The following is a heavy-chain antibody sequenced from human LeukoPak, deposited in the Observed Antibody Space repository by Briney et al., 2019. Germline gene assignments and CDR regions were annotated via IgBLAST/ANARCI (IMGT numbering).Heavy chain of an antibody. D-gene: IGHD6-19*01. CDR1: GFTFSSYG. CDR2: ISYDGSNK. J-gene: IGHJ4*02. Sequence: GGSLRLSCAASGFTFSSYGMHWVRQAPGKGLEWVAVISYDGSNKYYADSVKGRFTISRDNSKNTLYLQMNSLRAEDTAVYYCAKPHIAVAGEGRDYWGQGTLVTVSS. V-gene: IGHV3-30*18. CDR3: AKPHIAVAGEGRDY.